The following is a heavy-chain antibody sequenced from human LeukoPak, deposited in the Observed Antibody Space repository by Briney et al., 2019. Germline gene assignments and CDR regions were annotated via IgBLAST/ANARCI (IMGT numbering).Heavy chain of an antibody. J-gene: IGHJ3*02. Sequence: GGSLRLSCAGSGFTFRTFTMNWARQAPGKGLEWVSVIYSGGSTYYADSVKGRFTISRDNSKNTLYLQMNSLRAEDTAVYYCARDAPGFDIWGQGTMVTVSS. CDR1: GFTFRTFT. CDR3: ARDAPGFDI. V-gene: IGHV3-66*02. CDR2: IYSGGST.